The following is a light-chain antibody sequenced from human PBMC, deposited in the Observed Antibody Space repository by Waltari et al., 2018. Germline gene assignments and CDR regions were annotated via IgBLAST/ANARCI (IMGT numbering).Light chain of an antibody. Sequence: TQDPAVSVAVGQTVRITCQGDSLRSYHASWYQQRPGQAPKLLIYDQNHRPSGVAGRFSCSSSDNTASLTITGAQAEDEAYYYCHSRDASGVGGAFGGGTKLTVL. CDR2: DQN. J-gene: IGLJ2*01. CDR3: HSRDASGVGGA. CDR1: SLRSYH. V-gene: IGLV3-19*01.